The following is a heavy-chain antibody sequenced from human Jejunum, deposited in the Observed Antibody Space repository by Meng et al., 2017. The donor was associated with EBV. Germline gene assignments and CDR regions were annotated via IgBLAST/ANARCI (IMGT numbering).Heavy chain of an antibody. V-gene: IGHV3-74*01. CDR2: INGDGSRT. CDR3: AKDRNYYIDY. CDR1: GFTFSGFW. Sequence: EVRLVESGGGLIQPGGSLRLSCAASGFTFSGFWMYWVRQVPGKGLVWISRINGDGSRTTYADSVKDRFTISRDNAKNTLYLQMNSLRAEDTAVYYCAKDRNYYIDYWGQGTLVTVSS. J-gene: IGHJ4*02.